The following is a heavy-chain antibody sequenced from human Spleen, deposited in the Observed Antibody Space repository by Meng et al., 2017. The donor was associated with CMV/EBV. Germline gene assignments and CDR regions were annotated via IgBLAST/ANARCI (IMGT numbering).Heavy chain of an antibody. Sequence: GGSLRLSCAASGFTFDDYAMHWVRQAPGKGLEWVSGISWNSGSIGYADSVKGRFTISRDNAKNSLYLQMNSLRAEDTAVYYCARGGLTGEIYFDYWGQGTLVTVSS. CDR3: ARGGLTGEIYFDY. D-gene: IGHD3-16*01. CDR2: ISWNSGSI. J-gene: IGHJ4*02. CDR1: GFTFDDYA. V-gene: IGHV3-9*01.